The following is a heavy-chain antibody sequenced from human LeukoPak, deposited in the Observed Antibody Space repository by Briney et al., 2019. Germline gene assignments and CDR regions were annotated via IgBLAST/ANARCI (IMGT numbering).Heavy chain of an antibody. V-gene: IGHV4-39*01. CDR2: IYYSGGT. CDR3: ARGGSYSPFDY. D-gene: IGHD1-26*01. J-gene: IGHJ4*02. Sequence: NPSETLSLTCTVSGGSISSSYYYWGWIRQPPGKGLEWFGSIYYSGGTYYNPSLKSRVTISVDTSKNQFSLRLSSVTAADTAVYYCARGGSYSPFDYWGQGTLVTVSS. CDR1: GGSISSSYYY.